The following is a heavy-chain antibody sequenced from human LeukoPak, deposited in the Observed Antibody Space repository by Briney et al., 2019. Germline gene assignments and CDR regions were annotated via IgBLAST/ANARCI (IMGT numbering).Heavy chain of an antibody. J-gene: IGHJ4*02. CDR1: GYTFTGYY. CDR3: AREEGYSYAEGLWPTFDY. V-gene: IGHV1-2*02. Sequence: ASVKVSCKASGYTFTGYYMHWVRQAPGQGLEWMGWINPNSGGTNYAQKFQGRVTMTRDTSISTAYMELSRLRSDDTAVYYCAREEGYSYAEGLWPTFDYWGQGTLVTVSS. CDR2: INPNSGGT. D-gene: IGHD5-18*01.